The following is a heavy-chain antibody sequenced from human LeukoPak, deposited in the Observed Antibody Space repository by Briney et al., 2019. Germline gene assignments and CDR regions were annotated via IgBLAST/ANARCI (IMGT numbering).Heavy chain of an antibody. J-gene: IGHJ3*02. CDR3: ARVERWNHDAFDI. D-gene: IGHD1-1*01. Sequence: PSETLSLTCTVSGGSISSYYWSWVRQPAGKGLEWIGGIYTSGSTNYNPSLKSRVTMSVDTSKNQLSLKLSSLTAADTAVYYCARVERWNHDAFDIWGQGTMVTVSS. CDR1: GGSISSYY. V-gene: IGHV4-4*07. CDR2: IYTSGST.